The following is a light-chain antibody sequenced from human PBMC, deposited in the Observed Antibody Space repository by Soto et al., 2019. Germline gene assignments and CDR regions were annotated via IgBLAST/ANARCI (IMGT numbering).Light chain of an antibody. V-gene: IGKV3-11*01. CDR2: GAT. J-gene: IGKJ4*01. CDR3: QHRGNWPLT. Sequence: EIVLTQSPATLSLSPGERATLSCRASQSVSTSLAWYQQNPGQPPRLLIYGATNTATGIPARFSGSGSGTDFTLTISSLAPDDFAVYYCQHRGNWPLTFGGGTKVEIK. CDR1: QSVSTS.